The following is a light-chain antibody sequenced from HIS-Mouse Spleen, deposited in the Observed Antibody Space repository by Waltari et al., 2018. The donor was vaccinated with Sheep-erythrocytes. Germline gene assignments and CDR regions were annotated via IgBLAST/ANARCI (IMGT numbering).Light chain of an antibody. V-gene: IGKV1-39*01. CDR1: QSISSY. Sequence: DIQMTQSPSSLSASVGDRVTITCRASQSISSYLNWYQQKPGKAPKLLIYAASSLQIGVPSRCSGKGSGTDFTLTISSLQPEDFATYYCQQRYSTPPLTFGGGTKVEIK. CDR3: QQRYSTPPLT. CDR2: AAS. J-gene: IGKJ4*01.